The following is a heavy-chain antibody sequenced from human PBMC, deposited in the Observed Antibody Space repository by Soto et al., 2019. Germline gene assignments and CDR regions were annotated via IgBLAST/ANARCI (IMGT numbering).Heavy chain of an antibody. J-gene: IGHJ4*02. CDR3: ARDLAAGDH. D-gene: IGHD6-25*01. V-gene: IGHV1-46*01. Sequence: QVQLAQSGAEVKKPGASVKLSCRPSGYTFTNYYIHWVRQAPGQGLEWLAIINPASGSTNYAQDFLGRVTLTMDTSTTTVYMELSGLRAEDTAICYCARDLAAGDHWGQGTLVTVSS. CDR1: GYTFTNYY. CDR2: INPASGST.